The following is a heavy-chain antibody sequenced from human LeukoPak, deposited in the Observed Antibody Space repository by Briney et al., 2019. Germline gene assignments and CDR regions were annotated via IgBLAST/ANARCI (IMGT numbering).Heavy chain of an antibody. J-gene: IGHJ4*02. CDR2: VIPVFGPP. D-gene: IGHD2-2*02. Sequence: GSPVKVSCKASGDTFTRYVISWVRQAPGQGLEWMGRVIPVFGPPNYAQKFQGRVTITADKSTSTAYLELSSLRSEDTAVYYCATEGLEGGFCRSTSCYRFYFDYWGQGSLVTVSS. CDR3: ATEGLEGGFCRSTSCYRFYFDY. CDR1: GDTFTRYV. V-gene: IGHV1-69*06.